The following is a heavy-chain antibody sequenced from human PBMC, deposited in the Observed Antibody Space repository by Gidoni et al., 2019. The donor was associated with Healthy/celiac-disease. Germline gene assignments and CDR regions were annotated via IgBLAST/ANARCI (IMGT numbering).Heavy chain of an antibody. V-gene: IGHV3-33*01. J-gene: IGHJ4*02. CDR1: GFAFSSYS. Sequence: QVQLVESGGGVVQPGRSLRLSCAASGFAFSSYSLHWVRQAPGKGLEWVAVIWYDGSNKYYADSVKGRFTISRDNSKNTLYLQMNSLRAEDTAAYYCARDGALDFWSGYYTNYFDYWGQGTLVTVSS. CDR3: ARDGALDFWSGYYTNYFDY. CDR2: IWYDGSNK. D-gene: IGHD3-3*01.